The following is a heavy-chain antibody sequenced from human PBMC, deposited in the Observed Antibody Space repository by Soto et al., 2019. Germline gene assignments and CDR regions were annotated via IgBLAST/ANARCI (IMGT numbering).Heavy chain of an antibody. CDR2: INHSGNT. CDR1: GGSFSDHY. CDR3: ARQSLTARHFDS. D-gene: IGHD6-6*01. V-gene: IGHV4-34*01. J-gene: IGHJ4*02. Sequence: PSETLSLTCAVYGGSFSDHYWSWIRQSPGKGLEWIGEINHSGNTVYNPSLASRVTISADTSKNQFSLRLTSVTAADTAVYYCARQSLTARHFDSWGQGTLVTVSS.